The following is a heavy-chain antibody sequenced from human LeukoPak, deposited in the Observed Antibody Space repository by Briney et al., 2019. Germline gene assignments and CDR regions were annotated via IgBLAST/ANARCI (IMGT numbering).Heavy chain of an antibody. D-gene: IGHD1-26*01. V-gene: IGHV3-23*01. J-gene: IGHJ4*02. Sequence: GGSLRLSCAASGFTFSDYYMSWIRQAPGKGLEWVSAISGSGGDTYYADSVKGRFTISRDNSKNTLYLQMNSLRAEDTAVYYCARDKAGATDYWGQGTLVTVSS. CDR2: ISGSGGDT. CDR1: GFTFSDYY. CDR3: ARDKAGATDY.